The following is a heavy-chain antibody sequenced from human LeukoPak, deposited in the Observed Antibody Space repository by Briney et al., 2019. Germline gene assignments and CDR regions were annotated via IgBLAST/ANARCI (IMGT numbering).Heavy chain of an antibody. Sequence: SETLSLTCTVSGGSISSGSYYWSWIRQPAGKGLEWIGRIYTSGSTNYNPSLKSRVTISVDTSKNQFSLKLSSVTAADTAVYYCARAHMITFGGVIAYYFDYRGQGTLVTVSS. CDR1: GGSISSGSYY. V-gene: IGHV4-61*02. CDR3: ARAHMITFGGVIAYYFDY. CDR2: IYTSGST. J-gene: IGHJ4*02. D-gene: IGHD3-16*02.